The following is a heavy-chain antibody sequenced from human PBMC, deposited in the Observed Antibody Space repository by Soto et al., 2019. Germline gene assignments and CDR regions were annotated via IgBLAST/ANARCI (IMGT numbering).Heavy chain of an antibody. D-gene: IGHD3-9*01. CDR1: GFTFNSYA. CDR2: ISGGGGGT. V-gene: IGHV3-23*01. J-gene: IGHJ4*02. CDR3: AKGSHYDILTAYHAFDY. Sequence: GGSLRLSCAASGFTFNSYAMNWVRQAPGKGLEWVPSISGGGGGTYYADSVKGRLTISRDNSKNTLYLQMNSLRAEDTALYYCAKGSHYDILTAYHAFDYWGPGTLVTVSS.